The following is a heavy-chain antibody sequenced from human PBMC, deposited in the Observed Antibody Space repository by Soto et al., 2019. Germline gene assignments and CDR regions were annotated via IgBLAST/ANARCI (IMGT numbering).Heavy chain of an antibody. D-gene: IGHD3-22*01. Sequence: SLKVSCKASGYTFTSYAISRVRQSPGQGLEWMGRIIPIFGTANYAQKFQGRVTITADESTSTAYMELSSLRSEDTAAYYCARVVDYYDSSGYYGRGWFDPWGQGTLVTVSS. CDR3: ARVVDYYDSSGYYGRGWFDP. CDR1: GYTFTSYA. V-gene: IGHV1-69*13. CDR2: IIPIFGTA. J-gene: IGHJ5*02.